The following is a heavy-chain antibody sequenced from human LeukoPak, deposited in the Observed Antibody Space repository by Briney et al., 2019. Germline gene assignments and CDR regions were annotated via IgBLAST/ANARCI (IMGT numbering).Heavy chain of an antibody. J-gene: IGHJ4*02. D-gene: IGHD3-10*01. V-gene: IGHV1-69*04. CDR1: GYTFTSYG. CDR2: IIPILGIA. CDR3: ARAWFGELLGPSDY. Sequence: GASVKVSCKASGYTFTSYGISWVRQAPGQGLEWMGRIIPILGIANYAQKFQGRVTITADKSTSTAYMELSSLRSEDTAVYYCARAWFGELLGPSDYWGQGTLVTVSS.